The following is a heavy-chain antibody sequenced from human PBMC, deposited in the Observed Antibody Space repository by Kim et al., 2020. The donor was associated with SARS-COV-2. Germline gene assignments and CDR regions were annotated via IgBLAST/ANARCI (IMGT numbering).Heavy chain of an antibody. CDR2: ISGSGGST. V-gene: IGHV3-23*01. D-gene: IGHD2-2*01. CDR3: ANHQGIGYDAFDI. CDR1: GFTFSSYA. J-gene: IGHJ3*02. Sequence: GGSLRLSCAASGFTFSSYAMSWVRQAPGKGLEWVSAISGSGGSTYYADSVKGRFTISRDNSKNTLYLQMNSLRAEDTAVYYCANHQGIGYDAFDIWGQGTMVTVSS.